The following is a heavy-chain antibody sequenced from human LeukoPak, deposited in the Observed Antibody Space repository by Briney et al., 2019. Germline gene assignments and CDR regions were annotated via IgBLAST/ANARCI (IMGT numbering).Heavy chain of an antibody. CDR1: GYIFTNSW. CDR3: ARQLEYSSSVDAFDI. J-gene: IGHJ3*02. V-gene: IGHV5-51*01. CDR2: IYPGDSDT. D-gene: IGHD6-6*01. Sequence: GESLKISCKGSGYIFTNSWIGWVRQMPGKGLEWMGIIYPGDSDTRYSPSFQGQVTISADKSISTAYLQWSSLKASDTAMYYCARQLEYSSSVDAFDIWGQGTMVTVYS.